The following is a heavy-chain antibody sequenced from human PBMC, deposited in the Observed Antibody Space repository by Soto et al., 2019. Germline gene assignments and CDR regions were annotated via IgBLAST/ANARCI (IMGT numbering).Heavy chain of an antibody. D-gene: IGHD3-3*01. CDR3: AILCRDFWSGSPYYCDY. J-gene: IGHJ4*02. CDR2: INPSGGST. Sequence: ASVKVSCKASGYTFTSYYMHWVRQAPGQGLEWMGIINPSGGSTRYAQKFQGRVTMTRDTSTSTVYMELSSLSSEDTAVYYCAILCRDFWSGSPYYCDYWGQGTLVTVSS. CDR1: GYTFTSYY. V-gene: IGHV1-46*01.